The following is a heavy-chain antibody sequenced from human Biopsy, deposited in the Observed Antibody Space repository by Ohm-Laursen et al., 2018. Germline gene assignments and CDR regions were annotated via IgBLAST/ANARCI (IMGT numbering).Heavy chain of an antibody. CDR1: GDSISSYY. CDR3: ARDRGYYSDRTVPGYFDL. Sequence: TLSLTCTVSGDSISSYYWSWIRQPPGKGLQWIGYVYYTGSTDYNSSLQSRVTISVDTSKKHFSLRLRSVTPADTAIYYCARDRGYYSDRTVPGYFDLWGRGNLVTVSS. J-gene: IGHJ2*01. CDR2: VYYTGST. D-gene: IGHD3-22*01. V-gene: IGHV4-59*01.